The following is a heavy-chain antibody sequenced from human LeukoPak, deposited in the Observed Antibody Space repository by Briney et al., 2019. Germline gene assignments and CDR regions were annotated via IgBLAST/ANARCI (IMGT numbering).Heavy chain of an antibody. CDR1: GFTFSSYA. Sequence: PGGSLRLSCAASGFTFSSYAMHWVRQAPGKGLEWVAVISYDGSNKYYADSVKGRFTISRDNSKNTLYLQMNSLRAEDTAVYYCAKAGLGTTPYYFDYWGQGTLVTVSS. CDR2: ISYDGSNK. CDR3: AKAGLGTTPYYFDY. J-gene: IGHJ4*02. D-gene: IGHD1-1*01. V-gene: IGHV3-30-3*01.